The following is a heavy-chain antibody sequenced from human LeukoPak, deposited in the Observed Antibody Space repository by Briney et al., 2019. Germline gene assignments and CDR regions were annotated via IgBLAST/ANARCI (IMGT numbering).Heavy chain of an antibody. V-gene: IGHV1-2*02. D-gene: IGHD3-10*01. CDR1: GYTFTDYY. CDR2: ISPDSGGT. J-gene: IGHJ6*02. CDR3: ARDLEPLFMVRGVIMKGPGSMDV. Sequence: ASAMVSCKAFGYTFTDYYLHWVRQAPGQGLEWMGWISPDSGGTNYVQTFQGRVTMTRDTSISTAYMELSRLSSDGTATYFCARDLEPLFMVRGVIMKGPGSMDVWGLGTTVTVTS.